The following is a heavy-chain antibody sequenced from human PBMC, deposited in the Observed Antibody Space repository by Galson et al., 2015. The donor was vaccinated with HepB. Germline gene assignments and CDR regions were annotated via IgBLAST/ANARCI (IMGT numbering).Heavy chain of an antibody. CDR2: ASYRSKRYN. CDR3: ARDRQQQLVLNFYYYYMDV. J-gene: IGHJ6*03. D-gene: IGHD6-13*01. CDR1: GDSVSSNSAA. Sequence: CAISGDSVSSNSAAWSWIRQSPSRGLEWLGRASYRSKRYNYYAVSVKSRITINPDTSKNQFSLHLNSVTPEDTAVYYCARDRQQQLVLNFYYYYMDVWGKGTTVTVSS. V-gene: IGHV6-1*01.